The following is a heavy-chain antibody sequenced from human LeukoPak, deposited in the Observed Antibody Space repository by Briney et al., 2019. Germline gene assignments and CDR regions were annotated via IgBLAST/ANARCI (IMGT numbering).Heavy chain of an antibody. CDR3: TRRSGDDSRGYYDY. V-gene: IGHV3-73*01. Sequence: PGGSLRLSCAASGFTFSGSAMHWVRQASGKGLEWVGRIRSKVNNYATAYAASVKGRFTISRDESKNTAYLQMNSLKTEDTAVYYCTRRSGDDSRGYYDYWGQRTLVTVSS. D-gene: IGHD3-22*01. CDR2: IRSKVNNYAT. J-gene: IGHJ4*02. CDR1: GFTFSGSA.